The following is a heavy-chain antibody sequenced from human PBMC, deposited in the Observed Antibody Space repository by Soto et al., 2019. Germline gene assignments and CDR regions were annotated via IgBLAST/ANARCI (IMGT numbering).Heavy chain of an antibody. Sequence: QVQLQESGPGLVQPSETLSLSCTVSGGSINSYYWSWIRQPPGKGLEWIGYISYSGSTNYNPSLRRRVTISVDTSRNQFSLKLSSVTAADTAVYYCARTYSGYYFDYWGQGTLVTVSS. CDR1: GGSINSYY. J-gene: IGHJ4*02. V-gene: IGHV4-59*08. CDR3: ARTYSGYYFDY. CDR2: ISYSGST. D-gene: IGHD5-12*01.